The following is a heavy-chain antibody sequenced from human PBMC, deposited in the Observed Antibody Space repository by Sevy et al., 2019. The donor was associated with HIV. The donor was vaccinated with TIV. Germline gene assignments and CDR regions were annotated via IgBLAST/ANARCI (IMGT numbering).Heavy chain of an antibody. J-gene: IGHJ3*02. CDR3: ARDPPGDAFDI. V-gene: IGHV4-59*01. CDR2: IYYSGST. Sequence: SENLSLTCTVSGGSISSYYWSWIRQPPGKGLEWIGYIYYSGSTNYNPSLKSRVTISVDTSKNQFSLKLSSVTAADTAVYYCARDPPGDAFDIWGQGTMVTVS. CDR1: GGSISSYY.